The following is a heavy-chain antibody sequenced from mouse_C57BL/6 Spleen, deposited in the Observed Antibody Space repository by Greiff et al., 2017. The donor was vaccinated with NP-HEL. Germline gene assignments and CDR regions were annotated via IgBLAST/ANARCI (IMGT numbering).Heavy chain of an antibody. D-gene: IGHD2-5*01. CDR1: GFNIKDYY. CDR3: TPYYSNLFAY. CDR2: IDPEDGET. Sequence: VQLQQSGAELVRPGASVKLSCTASGFNIKDYYMHWVKQRPEQGLEWIGRIDPEDGETEYAPKLQGKATMTADTSSNTGYLQLSSLTSEDTAVYYCTPYYSNLFAYWGQGTLVTVSA. J-gene: IGHJ3*01. V-gene: IGHV14-1*01.